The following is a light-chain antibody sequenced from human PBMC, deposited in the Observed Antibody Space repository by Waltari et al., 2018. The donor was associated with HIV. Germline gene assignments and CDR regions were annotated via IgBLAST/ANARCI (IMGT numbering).Light chain of an antibody. J-gene: IGLJ2*01. Sequence: QSVLTQPPSVSGAPGQRVTISCTGSRSNIGAGYDVHWYQQLPGTAPKLLIYGNGNRPSGVPDRFSGSKSGTSASLAITGLQAADEADYYCQSYDSSLSASVFGGGTKLTVL. CDR3: QSYDSSLSASV. CDR2: GNG. CDR1: RSNIGAGYD. V-gene: IGLV1-40*01.